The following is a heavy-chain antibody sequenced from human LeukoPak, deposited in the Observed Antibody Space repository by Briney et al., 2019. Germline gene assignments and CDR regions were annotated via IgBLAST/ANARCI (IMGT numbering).Heavy chain of an antibody. CDR2: IKEDGSAQ. Sequence: GGSLRLSCAASGFTFNGYWMSWVGQAPGKGLEWVANIKEDGSAQYYVGSVKGRFTISRDNAKNSLNLQMNSLRAEDTAVYYCAKVTREKRGYTYGFDYWGQGTLVTVSS. J-gene: IGHJ4*02. CDR1: GFTFNGYW. CDR3: AKVTREKRGYTYGFDY. D-gene: IGHD5-18*01. V-gene: IGHV3-7*01.